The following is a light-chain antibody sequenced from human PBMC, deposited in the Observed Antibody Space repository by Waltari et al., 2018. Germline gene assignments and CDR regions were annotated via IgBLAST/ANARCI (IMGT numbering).Light chain of an antibody. CDR2: GAS. Sequence: EIVLTQSPGTLSLSPGERATLSCRTSQSVSSTYIAWYQQKPGQTPRLLIYGASNRATGIPDRFSGSGSGTDFTLTISRLEPEDSAVYYCQQYVSSPLTFGGGTKVEIK. CDR1: QSVSSTY. V-gene: IGKV3-20*01. J-gene: IGKJ4*01. CDR3: QQYVSSPLT.